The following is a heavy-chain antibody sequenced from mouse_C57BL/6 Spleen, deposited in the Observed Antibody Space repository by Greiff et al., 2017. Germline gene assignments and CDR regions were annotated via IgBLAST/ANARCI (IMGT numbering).Heavy chain of an antibody. CDR3: ARGDVFAY. CDR2: INPSTGGT. J-gene: IGHJ3*01. V-gene: IGHV1-42*01. Sequence: DVQLQESGPELVKPGASVKISCKASGYSFTGYYMNWVKQSPEKSLEWIGEINPSTGGTTYNQKFKAKATLTVDKSSSTAYMQLKSLTSEDSAVYYCARGDVFAYWGQGTLVTVSA. CDR1: GYSFTGYY.